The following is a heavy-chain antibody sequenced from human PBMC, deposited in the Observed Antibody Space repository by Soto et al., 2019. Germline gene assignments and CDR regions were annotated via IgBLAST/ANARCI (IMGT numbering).Heavy chain of an antibody. V-gene: IGHV4-38-2*02. Sequence: SETLSLTCTVSDYSIGSGYYWGWIRQPPGKGLEWIGSIIHSGNTNYNPSLKSRVTMPVDTSKNQFSLKLSSVTAADTAVYYCARVRGYSYGYGRYYYGMDVWGQGTTVTVSS. D-gene: IGHD5-18*01. CDR3: ARVRGYSYGYGRYYYGMDV. CDR1: DYSIGSGYY. CDR2: IIHSGNT. J-gene: IGHJ6*02.